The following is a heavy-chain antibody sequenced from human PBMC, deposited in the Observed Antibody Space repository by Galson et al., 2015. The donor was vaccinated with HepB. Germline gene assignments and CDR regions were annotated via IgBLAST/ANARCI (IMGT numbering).Heavy chain of an antibody. CDR2: ISSTGTYT. V-gene: IGHV3-11*06. CDR1: GFTFSDYY. Sequence: SLRLSCAASGFTFSDYYMSWIRQAPGKGLEWLSYISSTGTYTNYADSVKGRFTISRDNAKNSLYLQMNNLRAEDTAGYYCARVADADYGDHSHFDYWGQGTLVTVSS. D-gene: IGHD4-17*01. J-gene: IGHJ4*02. CDR3: ARVADADYGDHSHFDY.